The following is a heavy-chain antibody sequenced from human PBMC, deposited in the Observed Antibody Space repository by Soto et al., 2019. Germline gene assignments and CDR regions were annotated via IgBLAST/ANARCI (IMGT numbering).Heavy chain of an antibody. Sequence: SETLCLTCTLSVGAIGSHYWTWIRQPAGKGLDWIGRIYGSGSTKYNPSLQSRVTMSLDTSKNQFSLRLESVTAADTAVYYCARGQRFSDWFDPWGQGTLVTVSS. CDR2: IYGSGST. J-gene: IGHJ5*02. V-gene: IGHV4-4*07. CDR1: VGAIGSHY. D-gene: IGHD3-3*01. CDR3: ARGQRFSDWFDP.